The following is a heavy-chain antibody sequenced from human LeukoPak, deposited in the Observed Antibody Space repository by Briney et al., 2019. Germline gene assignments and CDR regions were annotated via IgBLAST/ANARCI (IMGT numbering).Heavy chain of an antibody. CDR3: AELGITMIGGV. CDR1: GFTFSSYG. Sequence: KSGGSLRLSCVGSGFTFSSYGMNWVLQAPGKGLEWVSSISSSSSYIYYADSVKGRFTISRDNAKNSLYLQMNSLRAEDTAVYYCAELGITMIGGVWGKGTTVTISS. D-gene: IGHD3-10*02. J-gene: IGHJ6*04. CDR2: ISSSSSYI. V-gene: IGHV3-21*01.